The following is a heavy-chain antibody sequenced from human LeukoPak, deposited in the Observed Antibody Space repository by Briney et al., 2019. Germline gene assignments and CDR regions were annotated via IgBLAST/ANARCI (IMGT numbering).Heavy chain of an antibody. Sequence: GGSLRLSCAASGFIFSTYAMHWVRQAPGKGLEWLTIISYDGSYKYYADSVKGRFTISRDNSKNTLYLQMNTLRAEDTAVYFCARCPQEIFDYWGQGTLVTVSS. CDR1: GFIFSTYA. V-gene: IGHV3-30*04. J-gene: IGHJ4*02. CDR2: ISYDGSYK. CDR3: ARCPQEIFDY.